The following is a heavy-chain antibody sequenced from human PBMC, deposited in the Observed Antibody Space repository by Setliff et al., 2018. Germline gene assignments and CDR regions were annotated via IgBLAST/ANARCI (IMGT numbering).Heavy chain of an antibody. CDR1: GYRLIEVS. Sequence: GASVKVSCKVSGYRLIEVSMHWVRQAPGKGLEWMGGFDPEDGETIYAQKFQGRVTMTEDTSTDTAYMELSSLRSEDTAVYYCARDGGTSDAFDIWGQGTMVTV. CDR2: FDPEDGET. D-gene: IGHD3-16*01. CDR3: ARDGGTSDAFDI. J-gene: IGHJ3*02. V-gene: IGHV1-24*01.